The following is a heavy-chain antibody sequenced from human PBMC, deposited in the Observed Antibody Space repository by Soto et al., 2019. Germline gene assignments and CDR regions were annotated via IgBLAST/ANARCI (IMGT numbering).Heavy chain of an antibody. CDR1: GFTFSSYA. V-gene: IGHV4-38-2*02. CDR3: ARDQYSSSHLVSAY. Sequence: PGGSLRLSCAASGFTFSSYAMSWVRQAPGKGLEWIGSIYHSGSTSYNPSLKSRVTISVDTSRNQFSLKLSSVSAADTAVYYCARDQYSSSHLVSAYWGQGALVTVSS. CDR2: IYHSGST. J-gene: IGHJ4*02. D-gene: IGHD6-13*01.